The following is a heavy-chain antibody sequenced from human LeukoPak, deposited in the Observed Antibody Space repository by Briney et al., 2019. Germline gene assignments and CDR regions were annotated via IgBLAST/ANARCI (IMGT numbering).Heavy chain of an antibody. D-gene: IGHD3-10*01. J-gene: IGHJ4*02. Sequence: PSETLSLTCTVSGGPISSSIYYWGWIRQPPGKGLEWIGSISYSGNTFSNPSLKSRVTTSVDTSKNEFSLKLNSVTAADTALYYCARYMKSGEYYFDYWGQGSLVTVSS. CDR2: ISYSGNT. CDR1: GGPISSSIYY. V-gene: IGHV4-39*01. CDR3: ARYMKSGEYYFDY.